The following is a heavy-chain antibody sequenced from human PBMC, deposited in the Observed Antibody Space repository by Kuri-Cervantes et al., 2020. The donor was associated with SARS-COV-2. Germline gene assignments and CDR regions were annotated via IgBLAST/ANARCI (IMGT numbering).Heavy chain of an antibody. V-gene: IGHV3-30*04. CDR1: GFTFSSYA. J-gene: IGHJ4*02. CDR2: ISYDGSNK. CDR3: AKDCYYDFWSGSVGWYFDY. Sequence: GESLKISCAASGFTFSSYAMHWVRQAPGKGLEWVAVISYDGSNKYYADSVKGRFTISRDNSKNTLYLQMNSLRAEDTAVYYCAKDCYYDFWSGSVGWYFDYWGQGTLVTVSS. D-gene: IGHD3-3*01.